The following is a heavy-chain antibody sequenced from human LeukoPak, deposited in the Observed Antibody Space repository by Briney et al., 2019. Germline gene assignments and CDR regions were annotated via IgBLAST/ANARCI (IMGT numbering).Heavy chain of an antibody. CDR3: TTWFQNDYGDSG. CDR1: GFPFSGSA. J-gene: IGHJ4*02. V-gene: IGHV3-73*01. CDR2: IRSKANSYAT. Sequence: GGSLRLSCAASGFPFSGSAMHWVRPASGKGLEWVGRIRSKANSYATAYAASVKGRFTISRDDSKNTAYLQMNSLKTEDTAVYYCTTWFQNDYGDSGWGQGTLVTVSS. D-gene: IGHD4-17*01.